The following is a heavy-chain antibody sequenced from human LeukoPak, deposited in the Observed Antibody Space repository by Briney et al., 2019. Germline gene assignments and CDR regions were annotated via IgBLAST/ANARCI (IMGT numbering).Heavy chain of an antibody. CDR2: IIPIFGTA. J-gene: IGHJ4*02. D-gene: IGHD4-11*01. CDR1: GGTFSSYA. V-gene: IGHV1-69*06. Sequence: GASVKVSCKASGGTFSSYAISWVRQAPGQGLEWMGGIIPIFGTANYAQKFQGRVTITADKSTSTAYMELSSLRSEDTAVYYCARDPSNYVKFFDYWGQGTLVTVSS. CDR3: ARDPSNYVKFFDY.